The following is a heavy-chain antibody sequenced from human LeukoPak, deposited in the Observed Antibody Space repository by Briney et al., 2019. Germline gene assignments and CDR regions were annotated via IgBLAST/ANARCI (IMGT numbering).Heavy chain of an antibody. Sequence: GSSVKVSCKASGGNFNNYAISWVRQAPGQGREWLGGVIPMFGSANYAQKFQGRVTITADGITSIAYMELGSLTSDDTAVYYCARGRELLGIQCAFDIWGQGTVVTVAS. D-gene: IGHD2-21*01. CDR2: VIPMFGSA. J-gene: IGHJ3*02. CDR1: GGNFNNYA. V-gene: IGHV1-69*01. CDR3: ARGRELLGIQCAFDI.